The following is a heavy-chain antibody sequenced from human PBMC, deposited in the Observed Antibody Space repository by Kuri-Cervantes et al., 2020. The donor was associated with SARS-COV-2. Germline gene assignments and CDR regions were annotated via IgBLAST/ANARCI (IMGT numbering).Heavy chain of an antibody. Sequence: ASVKVSCKASGYTFTSYGISWVRQAPGQGLEWMGWISAYNGNTNYAQKLQGRVTMTTDTSTSTAYMELRSLRSDDTAVYYCARALSDLSNVLLWFGEKLRFDPWGQGTLVTVSS. CDR1: GYTFTSYG. J-gene: IGHJ5*02. CDR2: ISAYNGNT. CDR3: ARALSDLSNVLLWFGEKLRFDP. D-gene: IGHD3-10*01. V-gene: IGHV1-18*01.